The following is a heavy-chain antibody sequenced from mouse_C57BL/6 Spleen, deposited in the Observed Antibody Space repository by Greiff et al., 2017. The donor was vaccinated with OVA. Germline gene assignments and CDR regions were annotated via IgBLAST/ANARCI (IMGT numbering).Heavy chain of an antibody. CDR1: GFNIKDDY. D-gene: IGHD1-1*01. V-gene: IGHV14-4*01. CDR2: IDPENGDT. J-gene: IGHJ4*01. CDR3: TTPITTVVATSAMDY. Sequence: EVQLQESGAELVRPGASVKLSCTASGFNIKDDYMHWVKQRPEQGLEWIGWIDPENGDTEYASKFQGKATITADTSSNTAYLQLSSLTSEDTAVYYCTTPITTVVATSAMDYWGQGTSVTVSS.